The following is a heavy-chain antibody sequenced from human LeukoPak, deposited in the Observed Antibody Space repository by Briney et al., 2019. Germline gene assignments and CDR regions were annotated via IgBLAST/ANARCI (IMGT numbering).Heavy chain of an antibody. D-gene: IGHD6-13*01. CDR3: ARDVSSAAGLDY. V-gene: IGHV4-59*01. J-gene: IGHJ4*02. CDR2: IYYSGST. Sequence: SETLSLTCTVSGGSISTYYWSWIRQPPGKGLEWIGNIYYSGSTIYNPSLKSRVTMSVDTSKNQFSLNLTSVTAADTAVYYCARDVSSAAGLDYWGQGTLVTVSS. CDR1: GGSISTYY.